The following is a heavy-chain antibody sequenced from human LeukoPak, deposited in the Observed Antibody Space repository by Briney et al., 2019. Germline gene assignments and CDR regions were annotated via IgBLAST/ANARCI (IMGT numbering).Heavy chain of an antibody. D-gene: IGHD3-16*02. V-gene: IGHV1-18*01. CDR3: ARDCHDYVWGSYLNWFDP. CDR1: GYTFTSYG. J-gene: IGHJ5*02. Sequence: GASVKVSCKASGYTFTSYGISWVRQAPGQGLEWMGWISAYNGNTNYAQKLQGRVTITTDESTSTAYMELSSLRSEDTAVYYCARDCHDYVWGSYLNWFDPWGQGTLVTVSS. CDR2: ISAYNGNT.